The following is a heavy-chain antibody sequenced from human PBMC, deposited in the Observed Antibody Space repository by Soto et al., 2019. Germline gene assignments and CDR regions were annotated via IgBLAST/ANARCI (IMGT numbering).Heavy chain of an antibody. CDR1: GFALSNYW. CDR2: LQQDESVQ. V-gene: IGHV3-7*01. D-gene: IGHD2-15*01. CDR3: ARRGAPHGGFDV. J-gene: IGHJ3*01. Sequence: EVLLVESGGGLVQPGGSLRLSCAASGFALSNYWMNWVRQAPGKGLQWLANLQQDESVQNNVGPVRGRFTISRDNGKNSLYLQLNNLGVEDTAVYYCARRGAPHGGFDVWGRGILVTVSS.